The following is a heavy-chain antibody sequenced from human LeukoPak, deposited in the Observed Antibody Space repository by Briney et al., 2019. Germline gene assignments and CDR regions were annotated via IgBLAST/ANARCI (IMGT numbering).Heavy chain of an antibody. CDR2: IKQDGSEK. J-gene: IGHJ4*02. CDR1: GFTFSSYW. V-gene: IGHV3-7*01. Sequence: GSLRLSCAASGFTFSSYWMSWVRQAPGKGLEWVANIKQDGSEKYYVDSVKGRFTISRDNAKNSLYLQMNSLRAEDTAVYYCARGGSEQLDYYFDYWGQGTLVTVSS. D-gene: IGHD6-13*01. CDR3: ARGGSEQLDYYFDY.